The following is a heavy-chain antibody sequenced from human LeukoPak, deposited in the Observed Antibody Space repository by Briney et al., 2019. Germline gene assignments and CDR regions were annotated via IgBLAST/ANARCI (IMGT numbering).Heavy chain of an antibody. V-gene: IGHV3-21*01. D-gene: IGHD6-13*01. CDR1: GFTFSSYS. Sequence: GGSLRLSCAASGFTFSSYSMNWVRQAPGKGLEWVSSISASSNYIYYADLLKGRFTISRDNAKNSLYLQMNSLRAEDTAVYFCARGAGIAGGSYFDYWGQGPLVTVSS. CDR3: ARGAGIAGGSYFDY. J-gene: IGHJ4*02. CDR2: ISASSNYI.